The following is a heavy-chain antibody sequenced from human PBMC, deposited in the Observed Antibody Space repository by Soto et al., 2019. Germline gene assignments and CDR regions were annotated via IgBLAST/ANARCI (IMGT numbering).Heavy chain of an antibody. J-gene: IGHJ4*02. D-gene: IGHD4-17*01. V-gene: IGHV3-23*01. CDR1: GFTFSSYA. Sequence: GGSLRLSCAASGFTFSSYAMSWVRQAPGKGLKWISSISGSGTSTYYADSVKGRFTISRDNSKNTMYLQMNSLRAEDTALYFCAKENTPDYGDYVDYWGQGTLVTVSS. CDR3: AKENTPDYGDYVDY. CDR2: ISGSGTST.